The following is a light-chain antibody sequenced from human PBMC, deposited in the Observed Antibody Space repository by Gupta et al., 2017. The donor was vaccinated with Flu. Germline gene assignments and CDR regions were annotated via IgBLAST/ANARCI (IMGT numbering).Light chain of an antibody. CDR3: QHRPNWPSIS. Sequence: ERATLSCRASQSITSYVTWYQQRPGQAPRLLIYGASNRATGIPARFSGSGSGTDFTLTISSLEPEDFAVYYCQHRPNWPSISFGQGTRLDIK. J-gene: IGKJ5*01. CDR2: GAS. V-gene: IGKV3-11*01. CDR1: QSITSY.